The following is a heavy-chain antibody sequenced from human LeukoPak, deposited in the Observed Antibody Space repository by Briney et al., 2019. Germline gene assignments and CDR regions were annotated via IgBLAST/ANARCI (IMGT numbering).Heavy chain of an antibody. J-gene: IGHJ4*02. V-gene: IGHV1-2*02. Sequence: ASVKVSCKASGYTFTGYYMHWVRQAPGQGLEWMGWINPNSGGTNYAQKFQGRVTMTRDTSISTAYMELSRLRSDDTAVYYCARVSDSSGWYLFDYWGQGTLVTVSS. CDR1: GYTFTGYY. CDR2: INPNSGGT. CDR3: ARVSDSSGWYLFDY. D-gene: IGHD6-19*01.